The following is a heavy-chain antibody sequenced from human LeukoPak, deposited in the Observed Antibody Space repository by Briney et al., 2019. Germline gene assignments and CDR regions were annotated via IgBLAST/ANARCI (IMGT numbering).Heavy chain of an antibody. J-gene: IGHJ4*02. Sequence: SETLSLTCAVYGGSFSGYYWSWIRQPPGKGLEWIGEINHSGSTNYNPSPKSRVTISVDTSKNQFSLKLSSVAAADTAVYYCARASILGYCSGGSCRYYFDYWGRGTLVTVSS. CDR1: GGSFSGYY. CDR3: ARASILGYCSGGSCRYYFDY. CDR2: INHSGST. V-gene: IGHV4-34*01. D-gene: IGHD2-15*01.